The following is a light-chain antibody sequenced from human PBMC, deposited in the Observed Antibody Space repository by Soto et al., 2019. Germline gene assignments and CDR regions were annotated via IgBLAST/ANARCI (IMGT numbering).Light chain of an antibody. CDR2: DAS. CDR1: QSVSSL. J-gene: IGKJ5*01. CDR3: QQYNAA. Sequence: IVLTQYPATLSLAPGERATLSCRASQSVSSLLAWYQQKPGQAPRIILYDASNRATGIPARFSGSGSGTEFTLTISSLQPDDFATYYCQQYNAAFGQGTRLEIK. V-gene: IGKV3-11*01.